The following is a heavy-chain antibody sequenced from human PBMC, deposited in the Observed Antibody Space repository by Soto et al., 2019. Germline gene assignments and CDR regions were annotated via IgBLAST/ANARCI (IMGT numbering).Heavy chain of an antibody. D-gene: IGHD1-26*01. CDR2: ISAYNGNT. J-gene: IGHJ6*02. Sequence: RASVKVSCKASGYTFTSYGISWVRQAPGQGLEWMGWISAYNGNTNYAQKLQDRVTMTTDTSTSTAYMELRSLRSDDTAVYYCARDSGGSYYYYYGMDVWGQGTTVTVSS. V-gene: IGHV1-18*01. CDR3: ARDSGGSYYYYYGMDV. CDR1: GYTFTSYG.